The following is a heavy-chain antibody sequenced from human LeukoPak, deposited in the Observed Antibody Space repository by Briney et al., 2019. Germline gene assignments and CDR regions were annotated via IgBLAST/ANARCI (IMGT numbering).Heavy chain of an antibody. CDR2: FDPEDGET. Sequence: GASVKVSCKVSGYTLTELSMHWVRQAPGKGLEWMGGFDPEDGETIYAQKLQGRVTMTEDTSTDTAYMELSSLRSEDTAVYYCATARVTFGGPQRYFDLWGRGTLVTVSS. D-gene: IGHD3-16*01. V-gene: IGHV1-24*01. J-gene: IGHJ2*01. CDR1: GYTLTELS. CDR3: ATARVTFGGPQRYFDL.